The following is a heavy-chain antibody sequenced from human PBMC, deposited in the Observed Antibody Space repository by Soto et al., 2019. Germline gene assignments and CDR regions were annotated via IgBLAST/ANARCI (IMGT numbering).Heavy chain of an antibody. Sequence: QVQLVQSGAEVKKPGSSVKVSCKASGGTFSSYAISWVRQAPGQGLEWMGGIIPIFGTANYAQKFQGRVTITAEEPTSTAYMELSSLRSEDTAVYYCARGYDFWSGYSDYYYYYGMDVWGQGTTVTVSS. CDR2: IIPIFGTA. CDR1: GGTFSSYA. CDR3: ARGYDFWSGYSDYYYYYGMDV. V-gene: IGHV1-69*01. D-gene: IGHD3-3*01. J-gene: IGHJ6*02.